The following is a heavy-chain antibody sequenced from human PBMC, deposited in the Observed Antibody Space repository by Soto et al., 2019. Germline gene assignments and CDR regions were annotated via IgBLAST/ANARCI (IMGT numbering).Heavy chain of an antibody. CDR3: AKDLYGGCWYNYFDP. J-gene: IGHJ5*02. CDR1: GFTFSTYG. CDR2: ISFHGTAQ. V-gene: IGHV3-30*18. D-gene: IGHD6-19*01. Sequence: QVHLVESGGGVVLPGNSLRLSCVASGFTFSTYGIHWVRQAPGKGLEWVAMISFHGTAQYYVDSVKGRFTISRDNSKNTVYLQMNWLRPEDTAVYHCAKDLYGGCWYNYFDPWGPGTLVTVS.